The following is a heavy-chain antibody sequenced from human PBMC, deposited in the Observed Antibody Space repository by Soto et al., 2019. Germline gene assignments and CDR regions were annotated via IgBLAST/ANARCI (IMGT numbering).Heavy chain of an antibody. Sequence: SETLSLTCAVYGGSFSGYYWSWIRQPPGKGLEWIGEINHSGSTNYNPSLKSRVTISVDTSKNQFSLKLSSVTAADTAVYYCARWDYCSGGSCYSGGGFDPWGQGTLVTVSS. J-gene: IGHJ5*02. CDR3: ARWDYCSGGSCYSGGGFDP. CDR1: GGSFSGYY. V-gene: IGHV4-34*01. CDR2: INHSGST. D-gene: IGHD2-15*01.